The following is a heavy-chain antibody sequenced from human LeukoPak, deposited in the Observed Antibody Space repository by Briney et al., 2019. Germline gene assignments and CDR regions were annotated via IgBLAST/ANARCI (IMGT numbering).Heavy chain of an antibody. J-gene: IGHJ4*02. D-gene: IGHD5-18*01. V-gene: IGHV3-23*01. CDR3: ARGRYNYGYIYDY. Sequence: GGSLRLSCAASGFTFSSYAMSWVRQAPGKGLEWVSAISGSGGSTYYADSVKGRFTISRDNAKNSLYLQMNSLRAEDTAVYYCARGRYNYGYIYDYWGQGTLVTVSS. CDR1: GFTFSSYA. CDR2: ISGSGGST.